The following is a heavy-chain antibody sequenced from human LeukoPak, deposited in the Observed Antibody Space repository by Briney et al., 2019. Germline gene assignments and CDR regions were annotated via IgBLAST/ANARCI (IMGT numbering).Heavy chain of an antibody. CDR1: GYTFTSYG. CDR3: ARVHRYYYGSGSYYIWFDY. D-gene: IGHD3-10*01. CDR2: ISAYNGNT. J-gene: IGHJ4*02. V-gene: IGHV1-18*01. Sequence: ASVKVSCTASGYTFTSYGISWVRQAPGQGLEWMGWISAYNGNTNYAQKLQSRVTMTTDTSTSTAYMKLRSLRSDDTAVYYCARVHRYYYGSGSYYIWFDYWGQGTLVTVSS.